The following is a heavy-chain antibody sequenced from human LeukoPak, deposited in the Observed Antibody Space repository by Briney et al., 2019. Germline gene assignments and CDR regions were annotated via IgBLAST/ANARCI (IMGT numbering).Heavy chain of an antibody. V-gene: IGHV4-61*02. CDR3: ARGPTITRYNWAFDY. J-gene: IGHJ4*02. CDR2: IYTSGST. CDR1: GGSISSGSYY. D-gene: IGHD1-20*01. Sequence: SETLSLTCTVSGGSISSGSYYWSWIRQPAGKGLEWIGRIYTSGSTNYNPSLKSRVTILVDTSKNQFSLKLSSVTAADTAVYYCARGPTITRYNWAFDYWGQGTLVTVSS.